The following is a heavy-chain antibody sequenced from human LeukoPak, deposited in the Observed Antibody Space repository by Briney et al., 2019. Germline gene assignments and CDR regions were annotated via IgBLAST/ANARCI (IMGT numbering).Heavy chain of an antibody. CDR2: INDRGST. J-gene: IGHJ4*02. CDR3: ARTDSGSAIDY. Sequence: SETLSLTCAVYGGSFSGNYWSWIRQPPGKGLEWIGEINDRGSTNYNPSLKSRVTISLDTSKNQFSLNLRSATAADTAVYYCARTDSGSAIDYWGQGTLVTVSS. CDR1: GGSFSGNY. D-gene: IGHD1-26*01. V-gene: IGHV4-34*01.